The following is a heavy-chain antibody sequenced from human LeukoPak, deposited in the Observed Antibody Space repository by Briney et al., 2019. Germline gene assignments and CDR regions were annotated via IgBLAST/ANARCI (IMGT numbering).Heavy chain of an antibody. CDR1: GYTFSSFS. V-gene: IGHV3-21*01. CDR2: ISVRSNYI. J-gene: IGHJ4*02. D-gene: IGHD3-22*01. Sequence: GGSLRLSCAASGYTFSSFSINWVRQAPGKGLEWVSSISVRSNYIYYADSVRGRFTISRDDARDSLYLQMNSLRAEDTAVYFYVRLLRSSDTSGYYYYYDFWGQGTLVTVSS. CDR3: VRLLRSSDTSGYYYYYDF.